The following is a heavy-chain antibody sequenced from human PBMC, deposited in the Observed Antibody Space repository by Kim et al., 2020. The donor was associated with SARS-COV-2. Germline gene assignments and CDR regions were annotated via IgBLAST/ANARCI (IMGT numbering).Heavy chain of an antibody. Sequence: GGSLRLSCITSGFTFGDYAMSWFRQGPGKGLEWVGFIRSKVHGGTTEYAASVKGKFTISRDDSRSVAYLHMNSLQTEDTAVYYCSRGLYDFWGQGTTVIV. D-gene: IGHD3-16*01. CDR1: GFTFGDYA. J-gene: IGHJ6*02. V-gene: IGHV3-49*03. CDR2: IRSKVHGGTT. CDR3: SRGLYDF.